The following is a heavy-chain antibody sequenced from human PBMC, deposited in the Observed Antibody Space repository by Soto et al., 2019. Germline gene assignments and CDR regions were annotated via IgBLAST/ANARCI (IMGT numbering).Heavy chain of an antibody. D-gene: IGHD7-27*01. J-gene: IGHJ4*02. Sequence: QVQLQQWGAGLLKPSETLSLTCAVYGGSFSGYYWNWIRQPPGKGLEWIGETNHSGSTNDNPSLKRRDSISADTSKDQFSLKLSSVTAADTAVYYCARGWGRIYDYWGQGTVVTVSS. V-gene: IGHV4-34*01. CDR2: TNHSGST. CDR1: GGSFSGYY. CDR3: ARGWGRIYDY.